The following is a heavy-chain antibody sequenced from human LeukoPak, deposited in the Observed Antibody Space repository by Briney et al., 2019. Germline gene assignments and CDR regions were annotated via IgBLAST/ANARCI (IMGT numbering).Heavy chain of an antibody. Sequence: GGSLRLSCAASGFIFSSYFMHWVRQAPGKGLEWVAVIGYDGGNKDYADSVKGRFTISRDNSKNTLYLQMNSLRAEDTAVFYCARGIYNSGWFYFDYWGQGTLVTVSS. CDR2: IGYDGGNK. CDR1: GFIFSSYF. CDR3: ARGIYNSGWFYFDY. V-gene: IGHV3-33*01. J-gene: IGHJ4*02. D-gene: IGHD6-19*01.